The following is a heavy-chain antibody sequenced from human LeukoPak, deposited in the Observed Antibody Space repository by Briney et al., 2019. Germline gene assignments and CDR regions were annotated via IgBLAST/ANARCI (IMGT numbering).Heavy chain of an antibody. CDR2: INPSGGST. V-gene: IGHV1-46*01. J-gene: IGHJ4*02. CDR1: GGAFSSYA. D-gene: IGHD1-26*01. Sequence: ASVKVSCKASGGAFSSYAISWVRQAPGQGLEWMGIINPSGGSTSYAQKFQGRVTMTRDTSTSTVYMELSSLRSEDTAVYYCVRQQTPHGNFDYWGQGTLVTVSS. CDR3: VRQQTPHGNFDY.